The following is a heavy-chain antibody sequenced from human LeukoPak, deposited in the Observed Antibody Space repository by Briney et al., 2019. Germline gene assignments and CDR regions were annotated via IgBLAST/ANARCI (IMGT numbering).Heavy chain of an antibody. Sequence: SETLSLTCTVSGGSISSGDYYWSWIRQPPGKGLEWIGYIYYSGSTYYNPSLKSRVTISVDTSKNQFSLKLSSVTAADTAVYYCARGQSGYYDSSGYYYYGGFDYWGQGTLVTVSS. V-gene: IGHV4-30-4*08. CDR1: GGSISSGDYY. CDR2: IYYSGST. D-gene: IGHD3-22*01. J-gene: IGHJ4*02. CDR3: ARGQSGYYDSSGYYYYGGFDY.